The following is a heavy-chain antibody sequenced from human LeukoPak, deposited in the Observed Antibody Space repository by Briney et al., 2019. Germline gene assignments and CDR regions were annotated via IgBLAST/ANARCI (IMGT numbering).Heavy chain of an antibody. D-gene: IGHD3-3*01. V-gene: IGHV3-33*01. J-gene: IGHJ6*02. CDR1: GFTFSSYG. CDR2: IWYDGSNK. CDR3: ASISVNFGVVFGMDV. Sequence: GGSLRLSCAASGFTFSSYGMHWVRQAPGKGLEWVAVIWYDGSNKYYADSVKGRFTISRDNSKNTLYLQMNSLRAEDTAVYYCASISVNFGVVFGMDVWGQGTTVTVSS.